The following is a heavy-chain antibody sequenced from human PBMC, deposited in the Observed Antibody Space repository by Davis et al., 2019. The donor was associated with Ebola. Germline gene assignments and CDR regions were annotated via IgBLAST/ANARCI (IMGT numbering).Heavy chain of an antibody. CDR2: ISYDGSNT. D-gene: IGHD3-10*01. V-gene: IGHV3-30-3*01. CDR3: AKDFFSPGGVITLYYYYYGMDV. CDR1: GFTFSSYA. Sequence: GESLKISCAASGFTFSSYAMHWVRQAPGKGLEWVAVISYDGSNTYYADSVKGRFTISRDNSKNTLYLQMNSLRAEDTAVYYCAKDFFSPGGVITLYYYYYGMDVWGQGTTVTVSS. J-gene: IGHJ6*02.